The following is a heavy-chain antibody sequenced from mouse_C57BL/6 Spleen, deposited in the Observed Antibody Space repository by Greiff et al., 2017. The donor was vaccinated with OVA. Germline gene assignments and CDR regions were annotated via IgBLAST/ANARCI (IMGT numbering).Heavy chain of an antibody. Sequence: QVQLQQPGAELVMPGASVKLSCKASGYTFTSYWMHWVKQRPGQGLEWIGEIDPSASYTNYNQKFKGKSTLTVDKSSSTAYMQLSSLASEDSAVYYCARVWDPYAMDYWGQGTSVTVSS. CDR3: ARVWDPYAMDY. J-gene: IGHJ4*01. V-gene: IGHV1-69*01. CDR1: GYTFTSYW. D-gene: IGHD4-1*01. CDR2: IDPSASYT.